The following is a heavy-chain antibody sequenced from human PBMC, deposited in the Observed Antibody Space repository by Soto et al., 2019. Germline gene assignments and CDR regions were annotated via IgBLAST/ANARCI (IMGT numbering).Heavy chain of an antibody. V-gene: IGHV4-39*01. D-gene: IGHD3-10*01. CDR2: IYYDGST. CDR1: GGSISSSHYF. CDR3: AWSHWFWGAFDI. Sequence: QLQLQDSGPGLVKPSETLSLTCTVSGGSISSSHYFWGWIRQPPGKGLEWIASIYYDGSTQYNPSIKSRGTISVDTSKNQVFMKLSSVTAADTAVYYCAWSHWFWGAFDIWGQGTIVTVSS. J-gene: IGHJ3*02.